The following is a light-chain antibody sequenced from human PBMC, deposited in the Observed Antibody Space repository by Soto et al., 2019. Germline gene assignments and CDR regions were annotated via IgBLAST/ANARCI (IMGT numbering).Light chain of an antibody. V-gene: IGLV2-23*01. J-gene: IGLJ1*01. CDR1: SSDVGSYNL. CDR3: CSYETSSTYV. Sequence: QSVLTQPASVSGSPGQSITISCTGTSSDVGSYNLVSWYQHHPGKTPKLMIYEGSRRPSGVSNRFSASKSGNTVSLTISGLQAEGEAEYYCCSYETSSTYVFGRGTKV. CDR2: EGS.